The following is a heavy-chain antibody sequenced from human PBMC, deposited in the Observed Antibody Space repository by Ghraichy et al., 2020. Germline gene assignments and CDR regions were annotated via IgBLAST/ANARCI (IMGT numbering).Heavy chain of an antibody. Sequence: GEYLNISCAASGFTFDDYTMHWVRQAPGKGLEWVSLISWDGGSTYYADSVKGRFTISRDNSKNSLYLQMNSLRTEDTALYYCAKDRSNFFDYWGQGTLVTVSS. D-gene: IGHD3-3*01. CDR3: AKDRSNFFDY. J-gene: IGHJ4*02. CDR2: ISWDGGST. CDR1: GFTFDDYT. V-gene: IGHV3-43*01.